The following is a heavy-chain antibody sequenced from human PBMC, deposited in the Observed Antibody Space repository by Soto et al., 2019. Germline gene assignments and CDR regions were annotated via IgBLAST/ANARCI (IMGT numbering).Heavy chain of an antibody. CDR3: XXXXXXXXXXYGXQFDY. V-gene: IGHV3-53*02. CDR2: IYSGGST. Sequence: EVQLVETGGGLIQPGGSLRLSCAASGFTRTYNYMNWVRQAPGKGLEWVSLIYSGGSTYYADSVNGRFTISRDNSKNXXYLXXXXLRVEDXXXXXXXXXXXXXXXXYGXQFDYWGQGTLVTVSS. CDR1: GFTRTYNY. J-gene: IGHJ4*02. D-gene: IGHD4-17*01.